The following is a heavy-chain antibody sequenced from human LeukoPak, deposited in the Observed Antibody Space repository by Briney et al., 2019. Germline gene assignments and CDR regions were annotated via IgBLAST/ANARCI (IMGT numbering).Heavy chain of an antibody. V-gene: IGHV3-73*01. CDR3: TIAGYGDYPAPWDY. Sequence: PGGSLRLSCAASGFTFSGSAMHWVRQASGKGLEWVGRIRSKANSYATAYAASAKGRFTISRDDSKNTAYLQMNSLKTEDTAVYYCTIAGYGDYPAPWDYWGQGTLVTVSS. CDR2: IRSKANSYAT. J-gene: IGHJ4*02. D-gene: IGHD4-17*01. CDR1: GFTFSGSA.